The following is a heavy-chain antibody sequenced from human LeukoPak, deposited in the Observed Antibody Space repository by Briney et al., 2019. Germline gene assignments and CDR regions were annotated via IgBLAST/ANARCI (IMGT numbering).Heavy chain of an antibody. J-gene: IGHJ4*02. CDR2: ISSSDSII. CDR3: ARVLEGGSGSYFDY. CDR1: GFIFSDYY. D-gene: IGHD3-10*01. V-gene: IGHV3-11*04. Sequence: GGSLRLSCAASGFIFSDYYMTWIRQAPGKGLEWVSYISSSDSIIYYADSVKGRFTISRDNAKNSLYLQMNSLRAEDTAVYYCARVLEGGSGSYFDYWGQGTLVTVSS.